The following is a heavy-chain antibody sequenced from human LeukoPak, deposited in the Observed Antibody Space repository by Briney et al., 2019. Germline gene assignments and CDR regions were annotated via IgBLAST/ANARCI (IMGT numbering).Heavy chain of an antibody. CDR3: ARVKGYYYDSRYFDY. CDR2: ISSSSSYI. Sequence: GGSLRLSCAASGFTFSSYSMNWVRQAPGKGLEWVSSISSSSSYIYYADSVKGRFTISRDNAKNSLYLQMNSLRAEDTAVYYCARVKGYYYDSRYFDYWGQGTLVTVSS. CDR1: GFTFSSYS. D-gene: IGHD3-22*01. V-gene: IGHV3-21*01. J-gene: IGHJ4*02.